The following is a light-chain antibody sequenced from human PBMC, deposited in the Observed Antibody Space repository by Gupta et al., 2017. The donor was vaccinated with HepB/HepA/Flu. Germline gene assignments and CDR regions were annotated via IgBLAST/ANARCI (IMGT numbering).Light chain of an antibody. CDR3: ALFDHSLHAWV. Sequence: QSGLTQPPSASGAPGQRVTISCSGSWSNVGSNIVNWYQQLPGTAPRLLIYQTDQRPSGVPDRFSGSKSGTSASLAISGLQSEDESDDFCALFDHSLHAWVFGGGTKVTVV. CDR2: QTD. V-gene: IGLV1-44*01. J-gene: IGLJ3*02. CDR1: WSNVGSNI.